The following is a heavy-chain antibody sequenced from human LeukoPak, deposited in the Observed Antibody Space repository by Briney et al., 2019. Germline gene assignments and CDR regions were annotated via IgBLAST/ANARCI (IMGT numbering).Heavy chain of an antibody. Sequence: SETLSLTCAVYGGSFSGYYWSWIRQPPGKGLEWIGEINHSGSTNYNPSLKSRVTISVDTSKNQFSLKLSSVTAADTAVYYFARTRWGLPFDYWGQGTLVTVSS. J-gene: IGHJ4*02. D-gene: IGHD1-26*01. V-gene: IGHV4-34*01. CDR1: GGSFSGYY. CDR3: ARTRWGLPFDY. CDR2: INHSGST.